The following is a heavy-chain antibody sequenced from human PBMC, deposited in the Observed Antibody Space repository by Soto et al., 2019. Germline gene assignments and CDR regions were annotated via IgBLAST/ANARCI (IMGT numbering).Heavy chain of an antibody. CDR1: GFTFSSYG. Sequence: QVQLVESGGGVVQPGRSLRLSCAASGFTFSSYGMHWVRQAPGKGLEWVAVISYDGSNKYYADSVKGRFTISRDNSTNSLYLQMNSLRAEDTAVYYCAKELAWFGEPYRGYLDYWGQGTLVTVSS. CDR2: ISYDGSNK. J-gene: IGHJ4*02. CDR3: AKELAWFGEPYRGYLDY. D-gene: IGHD3-10*01. V-gene: IGHV3-30*18.